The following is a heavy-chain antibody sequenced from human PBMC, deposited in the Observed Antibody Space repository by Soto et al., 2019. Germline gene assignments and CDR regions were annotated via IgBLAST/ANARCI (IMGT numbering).Heavy chain of an antibody. J-gene: IGHJ6*02. CDR2: IYHSGST. CDR1: GGSISSSNW. V-gene: IGHV4-4*02. CDR3: ASTSIAARYYYYGMDV. D-gene: IGHD6-6*01. Sequence: SETLSLTCAVSGGSISSSNWWSWVRQPPGKGLEWIGEIYHSGSTNYNPSLKSRVTISVDKSKNQFSLKLSSVTAADTAVYYCASTSIAARYYYYGMDVWGQGTTVTVSS.